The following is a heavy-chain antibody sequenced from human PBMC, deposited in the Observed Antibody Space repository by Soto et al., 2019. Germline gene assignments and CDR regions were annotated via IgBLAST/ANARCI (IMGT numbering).Heavy chain of an antibody. J-gene: IGHJ4*02. CDR1: GDFLSSGGRY. Sequence: SETLSLTCTVSGDFLSSGGRYWSWIRQHPGKGLEWIGHIYDSVNTYYSPSLRSRVTISADMSKNQFSLNLRSVTAADTAVYYCARVDHRGYFAILTDYWGQGTLVTVYS. CDR2: IYDSVNT. D-gene: IGHD3-9*01. CDR3: ARVDHRGYFAILTDY. V-gene: IGHV4-31*03.